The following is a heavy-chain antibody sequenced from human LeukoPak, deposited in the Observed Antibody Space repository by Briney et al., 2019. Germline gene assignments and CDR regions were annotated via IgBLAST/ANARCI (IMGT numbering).Heavy chain of an antibody. Sequence: GSLRLSCAASGFTFSSYAMMWVRQAPGKGLEWVSTVSGSAGGTYYADSVKGRFTISRDNSKSTLYLLMNSLRAEDTAVYYCAKGAAAGLVDWFDPWGQGTLVAVSS. V-gene: IGHV3-23*01. CDR3: AKGAAAGLVDWFDP. CDR2: VSGSAGGT. CDR1: GFTFSSYA. J-gene: IGHJ5*02. D-gene: IGHD6-13*01.